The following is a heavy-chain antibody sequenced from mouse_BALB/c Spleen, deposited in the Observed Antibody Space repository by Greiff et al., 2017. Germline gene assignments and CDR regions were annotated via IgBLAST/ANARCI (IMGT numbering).Heavy chain of an antibody. CDR2: ISSGSSTI. CDR3: ASKGNWRDYYAMDY. D-gene: IGHD4-1*01. V-gene: IGHV5-17*02. J-gene: IGHJ4*01. Sequence: EVKLVESGGGLVQPGGSRKLSCAASGFTFSSFGMHWVRQAPEKGLEWVAYISSGSSTIYYADTVKGRFTISRDNPKNTLFLQMTSLRSEDTAMYYCASKGNWRDYYAMDYWGQGTSVTVSS. CDR1: GFTFSSFG.